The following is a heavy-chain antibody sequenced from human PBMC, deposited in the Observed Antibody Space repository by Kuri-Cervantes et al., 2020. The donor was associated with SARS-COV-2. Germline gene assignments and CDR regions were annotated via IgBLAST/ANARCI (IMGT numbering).Heavy chain of an antibody. CDR3: ARENGVLQYAFDI. CDR2: IYSGGST. J-gene: IGHJ3*02. V-gene: IGHV3-66*01. Sequence: LSLTCAASGFTVSSNYMSWVRQAPGKGLEWVSVIYSGGSTYYADSVKGRFTISRDNSKNTLYLQMNSLRAEDTAVYYCARENGVLQYAFDIWGQGTVVTVSS. D-gene: IGHD6-19*01. CDR1: GFTVSSNY.